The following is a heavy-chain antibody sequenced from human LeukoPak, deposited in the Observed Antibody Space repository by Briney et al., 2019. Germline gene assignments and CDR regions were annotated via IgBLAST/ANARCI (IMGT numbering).Heavy chain of an antibody. D-gene: IGHD3-10*01. CDR2: IYYSGST. V-gene: IGHV4-59*01. Sequence: PSETLSLTCTVSGGSISSYYWSWIRQPLGKGLEWIGYIYYSGSTNYNPSLKSRVTISVDTSKNQFSLKLSSVTAADTAVYYCAKFTMVRGVTRVNAFDIWGQGTMVTVSS. CDR1: GGSISSYY. J-gene: IGHJ3*02. CDR3: AKFTMVRGVTRVNAFDI.